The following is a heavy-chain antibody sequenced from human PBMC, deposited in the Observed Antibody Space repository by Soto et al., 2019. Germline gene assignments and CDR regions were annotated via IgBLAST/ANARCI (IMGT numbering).Heavy chain of an antibody. D-gene: IGHD2-2*01. CDR2: INPSGGIT. CDR1: GYTLTKYY. V-gene: IGHV1-46*03. Sequence: GASVKVSCKASGYTLTKYYMHWVRQAPGQGLEWMGIINPSGGITSYAQKFQGRLTVTRDTSTSTVYMELSSLRSEDTAVYYCSRCGWGCYDSFYYYMDVWGKGATVTVSS. CDR3: SRCGWGCYDSFYYYMDV. J-gene: IGHJ6*03.